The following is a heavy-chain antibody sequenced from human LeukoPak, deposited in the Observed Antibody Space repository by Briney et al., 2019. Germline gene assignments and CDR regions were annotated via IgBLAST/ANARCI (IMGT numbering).Heavy chain of an antibody. CDR3: AGGSGYYPY. J-gene: IGHJ4*02. CDR1: GFTFSNYA. CDR2: IYSGGST. V-gene: IGHV3-53*01. Sequence: PGGSLRLSCAASGFTFSNYAMSWVRQAPGKGLDWVSVIYSGGSTYYADSVKGRFTISRDNSKNTLYLQMNSLRAEDTAVYYCAGGSGYYPYWGQGTLVTVSS. D-gene: IGHD3-22*01.